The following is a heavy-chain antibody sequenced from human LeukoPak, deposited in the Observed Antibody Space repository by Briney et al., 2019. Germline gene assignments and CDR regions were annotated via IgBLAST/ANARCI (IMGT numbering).Heavy chain of an antibody. CDR3: ARDSSSHNPFDYYYYYMDV. V-gene: IGHV1-46*01. CDR2: INPSGGST. J-gene: IGHJ6*03. D-gene: IGHD6-6*01. Sequence: ASVRVSCKASGYTFTSYYMHWVRQAPGQGLEWMGIINPSGGSTSYAQKFQGRVTMTRDMSTSTVYMELSSLRSEDTAVYYCARDSSSHNPFDYYYYYMDVWGKGTTVTVSS. CDR1: GYTFTSYY.